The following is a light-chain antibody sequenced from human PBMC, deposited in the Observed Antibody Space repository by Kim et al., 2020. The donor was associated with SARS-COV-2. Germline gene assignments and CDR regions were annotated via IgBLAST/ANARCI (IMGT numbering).Light chain of an antibody. CDR1: QSVSSY. CDR2: DAS. CDR3: QQRHNWPPALT. V-gene: IGKV3-11*01. J-gene: IGKJ4*01. Sequence: PGERATPPCRASQSVSSYLAWYQQKPGQAPRLLIYDASNRATGIPARFSGSGSGTDFTLTISSLEPEDFAVYYCQQRHNWPPALTFGGGTKVDIK.